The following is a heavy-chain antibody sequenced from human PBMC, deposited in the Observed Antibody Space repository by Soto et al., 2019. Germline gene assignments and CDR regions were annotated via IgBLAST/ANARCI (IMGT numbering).Heavy chain of an antibody. CDR2: INVGTGNT. D-gene: IGHD2-21*02. CDR1: GYIGTNYA. Sequence: ASVKVSCKASGYIGTNYAIHWVRQAPGQRLEWGGWINVGTGNTKYSQNFQGRVTITRDTSATTAYMELSSLRSEDTAVYYCARGAGHCSGDCWNHYYHALHVWGPGTTHNVS. V-gene: IGHV1-3*01. CDR3: ARGAGHCSGDCWNHYYHALHV. J-gene: IGHJ6*02.